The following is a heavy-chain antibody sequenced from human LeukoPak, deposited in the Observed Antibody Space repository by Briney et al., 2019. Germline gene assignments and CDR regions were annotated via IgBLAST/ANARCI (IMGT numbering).Heavy chain of an antibody. Sequence: SETLSLTCAVYGGSFSGYYWSWIRQPPGKGLEWIGEINHSGSTNYNPSLKSRVTISVDTSKNQFSLKLSSVTAADTAVYYCARGLVAVDTVGAFDIWGQGTMVTASS. CDR1: GGSFSGYY. CDR3: ARGLVAVDTVGAFDI. J-gene: IGHJ3*02. CDR2: INHSGST. V-gene: IGHV4-34*01. D-gene: IGHD4-23*01.